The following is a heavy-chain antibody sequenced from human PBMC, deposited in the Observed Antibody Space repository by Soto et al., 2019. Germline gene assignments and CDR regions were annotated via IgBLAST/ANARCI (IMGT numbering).Heavy chain of an antibody. CDR1: GGTFSSYA. CDR2: IIPIFGTA. J-gene: IGHJ5*02. Sequence: ASVKVSCKASGGTFSSYAISWVRQAPGQGLEWMGGIIPIFGTANYAQKFQGRVTITADKSTSTAYMELSSLRSEDTAVYYCARAAMSSIAAPKINWLDPGGQGNLVTVS. CDR3: ARAAMSSIAAPKINWLDP. V-gene: IGHV1-69*06. D-gene: IGHD6-6*01.